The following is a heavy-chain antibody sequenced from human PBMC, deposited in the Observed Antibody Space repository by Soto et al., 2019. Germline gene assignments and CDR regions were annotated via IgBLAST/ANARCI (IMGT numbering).Heavy chain of an antibody. CDR1: GFTFSSYW. Sequence: EVQLVESGGGLVQPGGSLRLSCAASGFTFSSYWMSWVRQAPGKGLEWVANIKQDGSEKYYVDSVKGRFTISRDNAKNSLYLQMSSLRAADTAIYYCARISCSGSRCYVASGAGSRFDHWGQGTQVAVS. V-gene: IGHV3-7*03. J-gene: IGHJ4*02. CDR2: IKQDGSEK. CDR3: ARISCSGSRCYVASGAGSRFDH. D-gene: IGHD2-15*01.